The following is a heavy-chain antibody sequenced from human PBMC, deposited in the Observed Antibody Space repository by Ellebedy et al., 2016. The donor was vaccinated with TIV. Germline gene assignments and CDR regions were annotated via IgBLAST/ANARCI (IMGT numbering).Heavy chain of an antibody. CDR2: INHSGST. V-gene: IGHV4-34*01. CDR1: GGSFSGYY. Sequence: SETLSLTCAVYGGSFSGYYWSWIRQPPGKGLEWIGEINHSGSTNYNPSLKSRVTISVDTSKNQFSLKLSSVTAADTAVYYCAGRDVEMATRGIDYWGQGTLVTVSS. CDR3: AGRDVEMATRGIDY. J-gene: IGHJ4*02. D-gene: IGHD5-24*01.